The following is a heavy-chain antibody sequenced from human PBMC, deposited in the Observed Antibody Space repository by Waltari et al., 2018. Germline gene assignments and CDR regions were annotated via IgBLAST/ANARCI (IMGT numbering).Heavy chain of an antibody. CDR3: ARNQMAGDFDY. CDR1: GGSISSYY. V-gene: IGHV4-59*01. D-gene: IGHD6-19*01. CDR2: IYYSGST. Sequence: QVQLQESGPGLVKPSETLSLTCTVSGGSISSYYWSWIRQPPGKGLEWIGYIYYSGSTNDNPALKRRVTISVDTSKNQFSLKLSSVTAADTAVYYCARNQMAGDFDYWGQGTLVTVSS. J-gene: IGHJ4*02.